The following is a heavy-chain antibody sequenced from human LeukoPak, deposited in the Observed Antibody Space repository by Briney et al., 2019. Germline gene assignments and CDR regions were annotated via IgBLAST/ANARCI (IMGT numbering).Heavy chain of an antibody. CDR1: GYTFTSYG. J-gene: IGHJ3*02. CDR3: ATVLLWFGEDRGAFDI. CDR2: ISAYNGNT. V-gene: IGHV1-18*01. Sequence: GASVKVSCKASGYTFTSYGISWVRQAPGQGLEWMGWISAYNGNTNYAQKLQGRVTMTTDTSTSTAYMELRSLRSDDTAVYYCATVLLWFGEDRGAFDIWGQGTMVTVSS. D-gene: IGHD3-10*01.